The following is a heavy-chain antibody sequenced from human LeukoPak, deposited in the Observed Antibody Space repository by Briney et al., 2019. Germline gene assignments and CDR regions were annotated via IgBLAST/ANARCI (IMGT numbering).Heavy chain of an antibody. Sequence: SETLSLTCAVYGGSFSGYYWSWIRQPPGKGLEWIGEINNSGSANYNTCLKSRVTISVDTSKNQFSLELSSVTAADTAVYYCASFIAAAGSYYFDYWGQGTLVTVSS. V-gene: IGHV4-34*01. CDR1: GGSFSGYY. D-gene: IGHD6-13*01. CDR3: ASFIAAAGSYYFDY. J-gene: IGHJ4*02. CDR2: INNSGSA.